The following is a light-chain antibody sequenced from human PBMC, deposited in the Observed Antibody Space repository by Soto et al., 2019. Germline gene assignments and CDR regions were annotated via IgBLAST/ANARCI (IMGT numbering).Light chain of an antibody. CDR1: QGISNY. Sequence: DIQMTQSPSPLSASVGDRVTITSRASQGISNYLAWYQQKPGKVPKLLIYAASTLQSGVPSRFSGSGSGTDFTLTISSLQPEDVATYYCQKYNSAPRAFGQGTKVEIK. V-gene: IGKV1-27*01. CDR3: QKYNSAPRA. CDR2: AAS. J-gene: IGKJ1*01.